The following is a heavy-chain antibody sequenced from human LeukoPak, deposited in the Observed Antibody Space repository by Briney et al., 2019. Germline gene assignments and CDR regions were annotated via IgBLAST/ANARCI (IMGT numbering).Heavy chain of an antibody. V-gene: IGHV1-2*02. CDR1: GYTFTGYY. CDR3: ARGHYDSSGYWVESAFDI. D-gene: IGHD3-22*01. CDR2: INPNSGGT. J-gene: IGHJ3*02. Sequence: ASVKVSCKASGYTFTGYYMHWVRQAPGQGLEWMGWINPNSGGTNYAQKFQGRVTMTRDTSISTAYMELSRLRSDDTAVYYCARGHYDSSGYWVESAFDIWGQGTMVTVSS.